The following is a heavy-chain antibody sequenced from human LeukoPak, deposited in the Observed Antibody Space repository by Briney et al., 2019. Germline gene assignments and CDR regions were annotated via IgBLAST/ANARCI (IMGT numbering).Heavy chain of an antibody. Sequence: GGSLRLSCAASGFTFSSYGMHWVRQAPGKGLEWVAVISYDGSNKYYADSVKGRFTISRDNVKNSLFLQMSSLRAEDTAIYYCARVIAARPGDYFDFWGQGTLVTVSS. CDR3: ARVIAARPGDYFDF. D-gene: IGHD6-6*01. CDR2: ISYDGSNK. CDR1: GFTFSSYG. V-gene: IGHV3-30*03. J-gene: IGHJ4*02.